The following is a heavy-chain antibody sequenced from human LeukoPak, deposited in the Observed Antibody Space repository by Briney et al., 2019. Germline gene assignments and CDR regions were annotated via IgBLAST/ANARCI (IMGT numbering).Heavy chain of an antibody. V-gene: IGHV1-24*01. CDR3: IVVVTAIERYYFDY. D-gene: IGHD2-21*02. CDR1: GYTLTELS. CDR2: FDPEDGGT. Sequence: GASVKVSCKVSGYTLTELSMHWVRQAPGKGLEWMGGFDPEDGGTIYAQKFQGRVTMTEDTSTDTAYMELSSLRSEDTAVYYCIVVVTAIERYYFDYWGQGTLVTVSS. J-gene: IGHJ4*02.